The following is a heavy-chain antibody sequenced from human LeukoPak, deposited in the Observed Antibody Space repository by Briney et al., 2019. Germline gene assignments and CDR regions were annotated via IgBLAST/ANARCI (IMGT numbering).Heavy chain of an antibody. V-gene: IGHV3-23*01. CDR3: GSDPKGDYVGALFF. J-gene: IGHJ4*01. Sequence: GGSLRLSCAASGFSFSSFALTWVRQTPEKGLEWVASITSGGGATHFASSATGRFTISRDNSKNTMYLQMNSLRAEDTAMYFCGSDPKGDYVGALFFCGRGTLFTVSS. D-gene: IGHD4-17*01. CDR2: ITSGGGAT. CDR1: GFSFSSFA.